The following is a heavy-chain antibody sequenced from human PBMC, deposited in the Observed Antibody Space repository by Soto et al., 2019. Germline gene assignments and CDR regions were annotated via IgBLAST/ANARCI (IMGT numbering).Heavy chain of an antibody. D-gene: IGHD4-17*01. CDR3: ARDIDYGDTYYFDY. CDR2: IKQDGSEK. V-gene: IGHV3-7*05. J-gene: IGHJ4*02. CDR1: GFPFSSYW. Sequence: GGCLRLSCAASGFPFSSYWMSWVRPAPGKGLEWVANIKQDGSEKYYVDSVKGRFTISRDNAKNSLYLQMNSLRAEDTAVYYCARDIDYGDTYYFDYWGQGTLVTVSS.